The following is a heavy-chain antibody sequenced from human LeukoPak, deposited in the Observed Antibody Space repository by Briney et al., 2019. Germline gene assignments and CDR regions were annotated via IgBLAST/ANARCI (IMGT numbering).Heavy chain of an antibody. D-gene: IGHD1-26*01. V-gene: IGHV1-2*02. Sequence: ASVKVSCKASGYTFTSYDINWVRQAPGQGLEWMGWINPNSGGTNYAQKFQGRVTMTRDTSISTAYMELSRLRSDDTAVYYCAREGKVGASDAFDIWGQGTMVTVSS. CDR3: AREGKVGASDAFDI. J-gene: IGHJ3*02. CDR1: GYTFTSYD. CDR2: INPNSGGT.